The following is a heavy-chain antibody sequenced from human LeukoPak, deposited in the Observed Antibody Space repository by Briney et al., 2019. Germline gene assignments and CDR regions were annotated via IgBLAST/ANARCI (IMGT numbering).Heavy chain of an antibody. CDR1: GFTFSSYG. CDR2: ISYDGSNK. J-gene: IGHJ4*02. V-gene: IGHV3-30*03. D-gene: IGHD6-19*01. CDR3: ARDSGVSGGWYDAVYFDY. Sequence: GGSLRLSCAASGFTFSSYGMHWVRKAPGKGLEWVAVISYDGSNKYYADSVKGRFTISRDNSKNTLYLQMNSLRAEDTAVYYCARDSGVSGGWYDAVYFDYWGQGTLVTVSS.